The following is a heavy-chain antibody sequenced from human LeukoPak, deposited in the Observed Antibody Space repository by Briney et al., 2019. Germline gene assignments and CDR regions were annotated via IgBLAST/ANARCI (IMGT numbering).Heavy chain of an antibody. CDR1: GYIFTTYW. D-gene: IGHD4-17*01. CDR3: VRQRGSSATINHFDP. Sequence: PGESLKISCETSGYIFTTYWIGWVRQMPGTGLEWVGAIYPDDSDSRYSPSFQGQVVISADRSIRTAYLQWNSLKTSDTAMYYCVRQRGSSATINHFDPWGQGTLVTVSS. CDR2: IYPDDSDS. J-gene: IGHJ5*02. V-gene: IGHV5-51*01.